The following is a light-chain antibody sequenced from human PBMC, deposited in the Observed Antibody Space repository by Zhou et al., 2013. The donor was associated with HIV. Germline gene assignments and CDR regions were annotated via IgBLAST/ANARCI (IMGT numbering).Light chain of an antibody. CDR2: AAS. Sequence: DIQMTQSPSSLSASVGDRVTITCRASQTISGYLNWYQHKPGKAPKLLVYAASSLQSGVPSRFIGSGSGTDFTLTISSLQPEDFATYYCQQYNSYPYTFGQGTKLEIK. J-gene: IGKJ2*01. V-gene: IGKV1-39*01. CDR1: QTISGY. CDR3: QQYNSYPYT.